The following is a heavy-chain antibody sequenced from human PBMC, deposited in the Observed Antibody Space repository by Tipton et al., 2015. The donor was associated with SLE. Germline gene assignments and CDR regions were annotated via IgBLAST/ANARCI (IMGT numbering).Heavy chain of an antibody. CDR2: ITNSGNT. CDR3: ARSKDGAADY. CDR1: GVSISGSSYY. J-gene: IGHJ4*02. D-gene: IGHD6-13*01. V-gene: IGHV4-39*01. Sequence: TLSLTCTVSGVSISGSSYYWDWIRQPPGKGPEWIGRITNSGNTNYNPSLNSRVTMSVDTSKNQFSVRLTSVTAADTAIYYCARSKDGAADYWGRGTLVTVSS.